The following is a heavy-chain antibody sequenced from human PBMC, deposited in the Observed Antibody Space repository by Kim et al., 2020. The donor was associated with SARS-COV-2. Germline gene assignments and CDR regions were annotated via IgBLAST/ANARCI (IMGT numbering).Heavy chain of an antibody. V-gene: IGHV3-21*01. CDR3: ARGSRIATYYYYGMDV. J-gene: IGHJ6*02. D-gene: IGHD6-13*01. Sequence: SVKGRFTISRDNAKNSLYLQMNSLRAEDTAVYYCARGSRIATYYYYGMDVWGQGTTVTVSS.